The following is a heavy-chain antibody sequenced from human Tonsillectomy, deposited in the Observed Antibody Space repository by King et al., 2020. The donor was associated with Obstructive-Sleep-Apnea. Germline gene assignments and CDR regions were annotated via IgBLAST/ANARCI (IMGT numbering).Heavy chain of an antibody. CDR3: GREKYSRSWYATEYFDL. Sequence: LQLQESGPGLVKPSETLSLTCTVAGGSISSSSYYWGWIRQPPGKGLEWIGSFYYSGSTYYNPSLKSRVTISVDTSKNQFSLKLSSVTAADTAVYYCGREKYSRSWYATEYFDLWGRGTLVTVYS. CDR1: GGSISSSSYY. D-gene: IGHD6-13*01. CDR2: FYYSGST. V-gene: IGHV4-39*07. J-gene: IGHJ2*01.